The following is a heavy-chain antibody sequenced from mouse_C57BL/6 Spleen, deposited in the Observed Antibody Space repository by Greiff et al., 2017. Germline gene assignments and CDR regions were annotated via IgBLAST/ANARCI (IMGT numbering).Heavy chain of an antibody. Sequence: EVKLMESEGGLVQPGSSMKLSCTASGFTFSDYYMAWVRQVPEKGLEWVANINYDGSSTYYLDSLKSRFIISRDNAKNILYLQMSSLKSEDTATYYCAREGDSNWAMDYWGQGTSVTVSS. CDR2: INYDGSST. V-gene: IGHV5-16*01. CDR1: GFTFSDYY. CDR3: AREGDSNWAMDY. D-gene: IGHD2-5*01. J-gene: IGHJ4*01.